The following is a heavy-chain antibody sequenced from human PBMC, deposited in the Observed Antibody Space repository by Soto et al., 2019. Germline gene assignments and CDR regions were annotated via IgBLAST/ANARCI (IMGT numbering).Heavy chain of an antibody. J-gene: IGHJ4*02. CDR3: VTTVAFDY. CDR2: IYPADSDS. Sequence: GESLKISCRGSGYRFTTLWIGWVRQMPGKGLEWLGGIYPADSDSRYSPSFQGQVTISADKSINTAYLQWSSLRASDTAMYYCVTTVAFDYWGQGTLVTVSS. V-gene: IGHV5-51*01. CDR1: GYRFTTLW. D-gene: IGHD4-17*01.